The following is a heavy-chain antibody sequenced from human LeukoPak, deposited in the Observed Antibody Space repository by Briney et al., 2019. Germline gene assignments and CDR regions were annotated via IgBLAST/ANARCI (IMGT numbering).Heavy chain of an antibody. CDR1: GGSISSSSYY. CDR2: IYYSGST. J-gene: IGHJ4*02. CDR3: ARVPIMITFGGVIVIRQLDY. V-gene: IGHV4-39*07. D-gene: IGHD3-16*02. Sequence: SETLSLTCTVSGGSISSSSYYWGWIRQPPGKGLEWIGSIYYSGSTYYNPSLKSRVTISVDTSKNQFSLKLSSVTAADTAVYYCARVPIMITFGGVIVIRQLDYWGQGTLVTVSS.